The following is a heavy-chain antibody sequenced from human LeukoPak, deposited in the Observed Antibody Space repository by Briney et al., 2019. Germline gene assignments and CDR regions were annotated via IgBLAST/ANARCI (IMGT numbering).Heavy chain of an antibody. CDR2: ISSSSSYI. CDR3: ARDSRFVVYGSDAFDI. D-gene: IGHD3-10*01. J-gene: IGHJ3*02. CDR1: GFTFSSYS. Sequence: KPGGSLRLSCAASGFTFSSYSMNWVRQAPGKGLEWVSSISSSSSYIYYADSVKGRFTISRDNAKNSLYLQMNSLRAEDTAVYYCARDSRFVVYGSDAFDIWGQGTMVTVSS. V-gene: IGHV3-21*01.